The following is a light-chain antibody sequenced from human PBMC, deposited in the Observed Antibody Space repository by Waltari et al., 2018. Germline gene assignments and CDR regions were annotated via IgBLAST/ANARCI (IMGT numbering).Light chain of an antibody. CDR2: AAS. CDR3: QQYYRIPYT. Sequence: DIQMTQSPSSLSASVGDRVTITCRASQSITTYLNWYQQKPGKAPKLLIYAASSLQSGVPSRFSGSGSGTDFTLTISSLQAEDVAIYYCQQYYRIPYTFGQETKLEIK. V-gene: IGKV1-39*01. CDR1: QSITTY. J-gene: IGKJ2*01.